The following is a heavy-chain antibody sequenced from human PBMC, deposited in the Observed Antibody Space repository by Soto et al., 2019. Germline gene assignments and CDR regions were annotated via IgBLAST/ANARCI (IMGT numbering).Heavy chain of an antibody. Sequence: EGSVKVSCTASGYTFGRFYITWVRQAPGQGLEWMGWINPNSGGTNYAQKFQGRVTMTRDTSISTAYMELSRLRSDDTAVYYCERDPTGTAMVYFDYWGQGTLVTVPS. V-gene: IGHV1-2*02. CDR3: ERDPTGTAMVYFDY. CDR1: GYTFGRFY. D-gene: IGHD5-18*01. J-gene: IGHJ4*02. CDR2: INPNSGGT.